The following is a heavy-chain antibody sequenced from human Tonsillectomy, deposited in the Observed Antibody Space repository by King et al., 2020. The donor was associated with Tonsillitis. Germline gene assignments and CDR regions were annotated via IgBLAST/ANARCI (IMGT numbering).Heavy chain of an antibody. CDR2: ISASGQYT. Sequence: VQLVESGGGLVQRGGSLRLSCAASGFSFSSSGMGWVRQPPGKGLEWVSAISASGQYTYYADPVKGRFTISRDNSKNTLYVQMNSLRAEDTAVYYCAKELGGRLPFDSWGQGTLVTVSS. D-gene: IGHD7-27*01. V-gene: IGHV3-23*04. J-gene: IGHJ4*02. CDR3: AKELGGRLPFDS. CDR1: GFSFSSSG.